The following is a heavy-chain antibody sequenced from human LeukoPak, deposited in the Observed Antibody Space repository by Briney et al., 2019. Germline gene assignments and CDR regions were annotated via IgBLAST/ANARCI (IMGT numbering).Heavy chain of an antibody. CDR1: GYTFTGYY. CDR2: INPNSGGR. J-gene: IGHJ6*03. D-gene: IGHD3-9*01. Sequence: ASVKVSCKASGYTFTGYYMHWVRQAPGQGLERMGWINPNSGGRNYAQKFQGRVTMTRDTSISTAYMELSRLRSDDAAVYYCARAVGADFDWLLYGGGYYYYMDVWGKGTTVTISS. CDR3: ARAVGADFDWLLYGGGYYYYMDV. V-gene: IGHV1-2*02.